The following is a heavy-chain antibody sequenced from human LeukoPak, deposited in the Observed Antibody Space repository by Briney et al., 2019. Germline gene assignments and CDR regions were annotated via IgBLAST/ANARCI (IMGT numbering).Heavy chain of an antibody. CDR2: ISGSGGTT. CDR3: AKDQGY. J-gene: IGHJ4*02. CDR1: GSTFNTNA. Sequence: GGSLRLSCAASGSTFNTNAMTWVRQAPGKGLEWVSAISGSGGTTYYADSVKGRFTISRDNSKNTVFLQMDSLRADDTAVYYCAKDQGYWGQGTLVTVSS. V-gene: IGHV3-23*01.